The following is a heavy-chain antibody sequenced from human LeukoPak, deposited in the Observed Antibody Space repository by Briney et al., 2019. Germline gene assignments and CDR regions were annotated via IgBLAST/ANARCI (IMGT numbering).Heavy chain of an antibody. J-gene: IGHJ5*02. D-gene: IGHD6-6*01. CDR1: GGSITSYY. CDR3: ARLNDYSSSFDP. V-gene: IGHV4-4*09. CDR2: IYTGGST. Sequence: SETLSLTCTVSGGSITSYYWSWIRQPPGKGLEWIGYIYTGGSTKYNPSLKSRVTMSVDTSKNQFSLKLNSMTAADTAVYYCARLNDYSSSFDPWGQGTLVTVSS.